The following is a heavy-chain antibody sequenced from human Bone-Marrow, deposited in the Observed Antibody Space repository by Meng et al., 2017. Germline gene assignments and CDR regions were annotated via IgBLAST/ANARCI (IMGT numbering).Heavy chain of an antibody. Sequence: LRQGAGPGLVKPSGTRSLTCAVSCASISSSHWWGWVRQPQGKGLEWIGEIYHDGSTNYTPSLKSRVTISVDKSKNQFSLKLSSVTAADTAVYYCARAAYDIWSGYAPWGQGSLVTVSS. CDR2: IYHDGST. D-gene: IGHD3-3*01. J-gene: IGHJ5*02. CDR3: ARAAYDIWSGYAP. CDR1: CASISSSHW. V-gene: IGHV4-4*02.